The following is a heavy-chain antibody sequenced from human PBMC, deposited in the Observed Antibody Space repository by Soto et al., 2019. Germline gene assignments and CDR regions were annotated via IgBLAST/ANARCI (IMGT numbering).Heavy chain of an antibody. Sequence: ASVKVSCKVSGYTLTELSMHWVRQAPGQGLEWMGGIIPIFGTANYAQKFQGRVTITADESTSTAYMELSSLRSEDTAVYYCARALIRGYSYGYPNRYYYYYGMDVWGQGTTVTVSS. CDR1: GYTLTELS. J-gene: IGHJ6*02. D-gene: IGHD5-18*01. V-gene: IGHV1-69*13. CDR3: ARALIRGYSYGYPNRYYYYYGMDV. CDR2: IIPIFGTA.